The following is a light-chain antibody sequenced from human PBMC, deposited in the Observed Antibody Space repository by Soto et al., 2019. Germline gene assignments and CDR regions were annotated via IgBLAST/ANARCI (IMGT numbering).Light chain of an antibody. J-gene: IGLJ2*01. Sequence: QSALTQPPSASGTPGQRVTISCSGSSSNIGSNTVNWYQQLPGTAPKLLIYRNNQRPSGVPDRFSGSKSGTSASLAISGLQSGDEADYYCAAWDDSLNGLVFGGGTKVTVL. CDR1: SSNIGSNT. CDR2: RNN. CDR3: AAWDDSLNGLV. V-gene: IGLV1-44*01.